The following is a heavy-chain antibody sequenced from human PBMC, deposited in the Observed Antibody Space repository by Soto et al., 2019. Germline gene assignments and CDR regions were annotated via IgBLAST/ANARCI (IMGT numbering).Heavy chain of an antibody. CDR2: ILYDGSNK. J-gene: IGHJ6*02. Sequence: PGGSLRLSCAASGFTFSSYGMHWVRQAPGKGLEWVALILYDGSNKYYADSVKGRFTISRDNSKNTLYLQVSSLRAEDTAVYYCAKSRDAYNFYFYYGMDVWGQGTTVTVSS. CDR1: GFTFSSYG. D-gene: IGHD2-2*01. CDR3: AKSRDAYNFYFYYGMDV. V-gene: IGHV3-30*18.